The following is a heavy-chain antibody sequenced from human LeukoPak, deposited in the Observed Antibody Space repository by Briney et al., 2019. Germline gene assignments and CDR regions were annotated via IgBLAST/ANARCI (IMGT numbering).Heavy chain of an antibody. V-gene: IGHV4-34*01. CDR1: GGSFSGYY. CDR3: ARGRRDSWGIVVVPAAMLNY. CDR2: FNRNGNT. Sequence: SETLSLTCAVYGGSFSGYYWSWIRQPPGKGLEWIGEFNRNGNTNNNPSLKSRVTISVDTSKNQFSLKLSSVTAADTAVYYCARGRRDSWGIVVVPAAMLNYWGQGTLVTVSS. J-gene: IGHJ4*02. D-gene: IGHD2-2*01.